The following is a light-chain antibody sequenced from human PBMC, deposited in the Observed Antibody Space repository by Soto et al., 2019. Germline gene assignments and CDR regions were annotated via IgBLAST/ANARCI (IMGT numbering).Light chain of an antibody. V-gene: IGKV3-20*01. CDR1: QSFSSSY. Sequence: EIVLTQSPGTLSLSPGDRATLSCRASQSFSSSYLAWYQQKPGQAPGLLIYGASSRATGIPDRFSGSGSGTDFTLTISRLEPEDFAVYYCQQYGRSPWTFGQGTKVEVK. CDR3: QQYGRSPWT. CDR2: GAS. J-gene: IGKJ1*01.